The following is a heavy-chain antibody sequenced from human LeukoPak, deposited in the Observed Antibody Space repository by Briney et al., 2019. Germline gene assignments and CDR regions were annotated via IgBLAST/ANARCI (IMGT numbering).Heavy chain of an antibody. V-gene: IGHV4-34*01. CDR1: GGSFSGYY. CDR3: ASSVVPAAQTQSDY. Sequence: SSETLSLTCAVYGGSFSGYYWSWIRQPPGKGLEWIGEINHSGSTNYNPSLKSRVTISIDTSKNQFSLKLSPVTAADTAVYYCASSVVPAAQTQSDYWGQGTLVTVSS. CDR2: INHSGST. J-gene: IGHJ4*02. D-gene: IGHD2-2*01.